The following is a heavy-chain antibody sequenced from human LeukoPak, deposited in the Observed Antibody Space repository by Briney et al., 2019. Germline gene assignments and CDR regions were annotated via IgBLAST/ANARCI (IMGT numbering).Heavy chain of an antibody. CDR2: IYTSGST. D-gene: IGHD3-22*01. V-gene: IGHV4-4*07. J-gene: IGHJ4*02. Sequence: PSETLSLTCTVSGGSFTIYYWSWIRQPAGKGLEWIGRIYTSGSTNYNPSLKSRVTISGDTSKNQFSLRLSSVTAADTAVYYCARASYSYDINGWVPFDYWGQGTLVTVSS. CDR3: ARASYSYDINGWVPFDY. CDR1: GGSFTIYY.